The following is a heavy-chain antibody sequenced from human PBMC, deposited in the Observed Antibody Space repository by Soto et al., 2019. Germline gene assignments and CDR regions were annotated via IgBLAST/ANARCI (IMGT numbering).Heavy chain of an antibody. CDR3: ARESYDSSGYYYKRGRDYYYYYGMDV. Sequence: GASVKVSCKASGGTFSSYAISWVRQAPGQGLEWMGGIIPIFGTANYAQKFQGRVTITADKSTSTAYMELSSLRSEDTAVYYCARESYDSSGYYYKRGRDYYYYYGMDVWGQGTTVTVSS. CDR2: IIPIFGTA. J-gene: IGHJ6*02. D-gene: IGHD3-22*01. CDR1: GGTFSSYA. V-gene: IGHV1-69*06.